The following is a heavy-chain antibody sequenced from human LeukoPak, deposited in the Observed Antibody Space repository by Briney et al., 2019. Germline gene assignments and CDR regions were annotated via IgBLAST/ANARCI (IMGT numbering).Heavy chain of an antibody. J-gene: IGHJ4*02. CDR3: ATLIAAPGSADY. CDR2: IYYSGST. V-gene: IGHV4-59*08. D-gene: IGHD6-13*01. CDR1: GGSISSYY. Sequence: SETLSLTCTVSGGSISSYYWSWIRQPPGKGLEWIGYIYYSGSTNYTPSLKSRVTISVDTSKNQFSLKLSSVTAADTAVYYCATLIAAPGSADYWGQGTLVTVSS.